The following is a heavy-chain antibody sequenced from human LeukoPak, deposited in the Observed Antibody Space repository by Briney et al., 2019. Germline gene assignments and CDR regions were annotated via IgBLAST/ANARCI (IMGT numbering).Heavy chain of an antibody. J-gene: IGHJ4*02. Sequence: PSETLSLTCAVYGGSFSGYYWSWIRQPPGKGLERIGYIYYSGSTNYNPSLKSRVTISVDTSKNQFSLKLSSVTAADTAVYYCARVARNWGPFDYWGQGTLVTVSS. CDR2: IYYSGST. CDR1: GGSFSGYY. CDR3: ARVARNWGPFDY. V-gene: IGHV4-59*01. D-gene: IGHD7-27*01.